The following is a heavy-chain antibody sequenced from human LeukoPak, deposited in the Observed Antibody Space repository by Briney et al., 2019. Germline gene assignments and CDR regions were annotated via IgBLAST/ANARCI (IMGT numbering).Heavy chain of an antibody. CDR1: GFTFSNHQ. CDR2: IKQDGGEK. V-gene: IGHV3-7*01. Sequence: GGSLRLSCVGSGFTFSNHQMNWVRQAPGKGLEWVAKIKQDGGEKHYVDSVKGRFTISRDNAKNSLYLQMNSLRAEDTAVYYCARDRRGSGSYYAFDIWGQGTMVTVSS. J-gene: IGHJ3*02. CDR3: ARDRRGSGSYYAFDI. D-gene: IGHD1-26*01.